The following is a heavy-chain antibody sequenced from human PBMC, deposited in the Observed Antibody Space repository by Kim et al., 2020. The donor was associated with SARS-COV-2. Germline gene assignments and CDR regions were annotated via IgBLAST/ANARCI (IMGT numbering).Heavy chain of an antibody. CDR1: GYTFTGYY. D-gene: IGHD1-26*01. V-gene: IGHV1-2*04. Sequence: ASVKVSCKASGYTFTGYYMHWVRQAPGQGLEWMGWINPNSGGTNYAQKFQGWVTMTRDTSISTAYMELSRLRSDDTAVYYCARDHSGSYGEIAFDIWGQGTMVTVSS. CDR3: ARDHSGSYGEIAFDI. CDR2: INPNSGGT. J-gene: IGHJ3*02.